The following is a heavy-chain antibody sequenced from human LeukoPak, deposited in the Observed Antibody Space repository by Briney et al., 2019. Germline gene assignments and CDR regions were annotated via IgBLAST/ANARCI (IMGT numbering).Heavy chain of an antibody. CDR3: AKDWDSGSLDK. J-gene: IGHJ4*02. Sequence: PGGSLRLSCAASGFIFSSYGMAWVRQTPGKGLEAPAKGLEWVSDISRSGADTHYADSVKGRFTISRDNSKNTLFLHMNRLRAEDTAVYYCAKDWDSGSLDKWGQGTVVTVSS. CDR2: ISRSGADT. D-gene: IGHD1-26*01. V-gene: IGHV3-23*01. CDR1: GFIFSSYG.